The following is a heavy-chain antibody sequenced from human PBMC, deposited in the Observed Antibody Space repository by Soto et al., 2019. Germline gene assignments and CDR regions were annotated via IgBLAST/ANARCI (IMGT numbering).Heavy chain of an antibody. J-gene: IGHJ4*02. V-gene: IGHV1-18*01. D-gene: IGHD4-17*01. CDR3: AREQGRYGDQPPFAC. CDR1: GYTFTSYG. CDR2: ISAYTGNT. Sequence: QVQLVQSGAEVKKPGASVKVSCKASGYTFTSYGISWVRQAPGQGLEWMGWISAYTGNTNYAQKPQRRVTMTTDPPTSTADMELRSLSSDDTAVYYCAREQGRYGDQPPFACGGQRTLVTVSS.